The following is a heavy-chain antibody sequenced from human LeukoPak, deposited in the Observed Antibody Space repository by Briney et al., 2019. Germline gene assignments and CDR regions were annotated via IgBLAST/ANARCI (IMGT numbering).Heavy chain of an antibody. CDR2: IYTSGST. CDR3: ARAPGIAVAGDDAFDI. CDR1: GDSISSYY. Sequence: KPSETLSLTCTVSGDSISSYYWSWIRQPAGKGLEWIGRIYTSGSTNYNPSLKSRVTMSVDTSKNQFSLKLSSVTAADTAVYYCARAPGIAVAGDDAFDIWGQGTMVTVSS. J-gene: IGHJ3*02. D-gene: IGHD6-19*01. V-gene: IGHV4-4*07.